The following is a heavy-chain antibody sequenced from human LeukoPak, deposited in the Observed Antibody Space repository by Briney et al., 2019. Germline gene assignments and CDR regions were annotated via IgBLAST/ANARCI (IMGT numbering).Heavy chain of an antibody. D-gene: IGHD3-22*01. J-gene: IGHJ4*02. Sequence: GGSLRLSCAASGFTFSIYSMNWVRQAPGKGLEWVSSISSSSSNIYYADSVKGRFTIPRDNAKNSLYLQMNSLRAEDTAVYYCVRDYDSSGFYDYWGQGTLVTVSS. CDR2: ISSSSSNI. CDR3: VRDYDSSGFYDY. CDR1: GFTFSIYS. V-gene: IGHV3-21*01.